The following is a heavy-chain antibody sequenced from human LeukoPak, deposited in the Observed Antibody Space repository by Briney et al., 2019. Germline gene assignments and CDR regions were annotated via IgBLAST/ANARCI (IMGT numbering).Heavy chain of an antibody. Sequence: PSETLSLTCTVSGGSISSSSYYWAWIRQPPGKGLEWIGSIYYSGSTYYNPSLKSRVTISVDTSKNQFSLKLSSVTAADTAVYYCARDEVEFDPDWYFDLWGRGTLVTVSS. V-gene: IGHV4-39*07. J-gene: IGHJ2*01. CDR3: ARDEVEFDPDWYFDL. CDR1: GGSISSSSYY. CDR2: IYYSGST. D-gene: IGHD3-10*01.